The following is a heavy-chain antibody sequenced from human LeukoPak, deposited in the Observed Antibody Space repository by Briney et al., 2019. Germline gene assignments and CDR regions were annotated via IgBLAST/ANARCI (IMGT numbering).Heavy chain of an antibody. J-gene: IGHJ6*02. Sequence: GRSLRLSCAASGFPLDDYPMHWVRPAPGKGREGGSGISWNSGSLRYAASVKGRFIISRDTAKTSLYLQMNSLRPEDPALYYCAKDSGYSYGYGMDVWGQGTTVTVSS. D-gene: IGHD5-18*01. CDR2: ISWNSGSL. CDR3: AKDSGYSYGYGMDV. CDR1: GFPLDDYP. V-gene: IGHV3-9*01.